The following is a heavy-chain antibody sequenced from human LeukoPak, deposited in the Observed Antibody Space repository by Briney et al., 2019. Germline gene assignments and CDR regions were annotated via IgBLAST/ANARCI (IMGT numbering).Heavy chain of an antibody. CDR1: GFTFNDYY. Sequence: GGSLRLSCAASGFTFNDYYMSWIRQAPGKGLEWVSYISSSGSTIYYADSVKGRFTISRDNAKNSLYLQMNSLRAEDTAVYYCARLPTYYYGSGSYYVDYYYYYMDVWGKGTTVTVSS. D-gene: IGHD3-10*01. V-gene: IGHV3-11*04. J-gene: IGHJ6*03. CDR3: ARLPTYYYGSGSYYVDYYYYYMDV. CDR2: ISSSGSTI.